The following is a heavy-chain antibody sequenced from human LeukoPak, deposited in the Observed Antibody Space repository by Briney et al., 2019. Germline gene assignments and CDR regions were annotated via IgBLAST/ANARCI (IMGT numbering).Heavy chain of an antibody. Sequence: PGGSLRLSCAASGFTFSSYSMNWVRQAPGKGLEWVSSISSSSSYIYYADSVKGRFTISRDNAKNSLYLQMNSLRAEDTAVYYCARAQRFGGVIVAPADYWGQGTLVTVSS. J-gene: IGHJ4*02. V-gene: IGHV3-21*01. CDR2: ISSSSSYI. CDR1: GFTFSSYS. D-gene: IGHD3-16*02. CDR3: ARAQRFGGVIVAPADY.